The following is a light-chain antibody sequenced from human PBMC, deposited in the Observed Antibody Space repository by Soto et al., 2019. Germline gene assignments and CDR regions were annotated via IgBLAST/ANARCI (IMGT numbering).Light chain of an antibody. CDR2: DVS. Sequence: QSALTQPASVSGYPGQSITISCTGASSDVGAYNYVAWCQQHPGKGPKLLIYDVSNRPSGFSSRFSGSKSGNTASLTISGPRAEDEADYFCSSYTASSTYVFGTGTKVTVL. CDR3: SSYTASSTYV. V-gene: IGLV2-14*01. J-gene: IGLJ1*01. CDR1: SSDVGAYNY.